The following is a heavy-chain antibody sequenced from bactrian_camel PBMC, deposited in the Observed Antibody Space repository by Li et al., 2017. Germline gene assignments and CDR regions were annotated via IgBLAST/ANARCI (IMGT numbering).Heavy chain of an antibody. J-gene: IGHJ4*01. CDR3: AADQGGGWLPLCPRLPSEYGY. CDR2: VCSGGGST. CDR1: RYSVSEYC. D-gene: IGHD5*01. V-gene: IGHV3S1*01. Sequence: HVQLVESGGGSVQAGGSLRLSCAASRYSVSEYCMAWFRQAPGKEREGVATVCSGGGSTYYADSVKGRFTISQDNAKNTLYLQMNSLKPEDTAMYFCAADQGGGWLPLCPRLPSEYGYCGQGTQVTVS.